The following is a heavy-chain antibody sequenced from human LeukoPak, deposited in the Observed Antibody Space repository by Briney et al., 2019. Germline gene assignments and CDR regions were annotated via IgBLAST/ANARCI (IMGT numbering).Heavy chain of an antibody. CDR2: IRYDGSNT. Sequence: GGSLRLSCAASGFTFSNYGMHWVRQAPGKGLEWLAFIRYDGSNTYHADSVKGRFTVSRDDSKNTLYLQMNSLRGDDTAVYYCAKDGTSYYYIYYWGQGTLVTVSS. D-gene: IGHD2/OR15-2a*01. V-gene: IGHV3-30*02. CDR3: AKDGTSYYYIYY. J-gene: IGHJ4*02. CDR1: GFTFSNYG.